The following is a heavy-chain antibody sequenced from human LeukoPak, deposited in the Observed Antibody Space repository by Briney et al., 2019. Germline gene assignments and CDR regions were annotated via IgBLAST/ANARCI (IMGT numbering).Heavy chain of an antibody. V-gene: IGHV3-23*01. D-gene: IGHD2-2*01. Sequence: GGSLRLSCAASGFTFSGYAMSWVRQAPGKGLEWVSGVSGSGGGTFYADSVKGRFTISRDNSKDTLYLQMNSLRAEDTAVYYCAKDGQYCGTSSCLDELDYWGQGILVTVSS. CDR1: GFTFSGYA. CDR2: VSGSGGGT. J-gene: IGHJ4*02. CDR3: AKDGQYCGTSSCLDELDY.